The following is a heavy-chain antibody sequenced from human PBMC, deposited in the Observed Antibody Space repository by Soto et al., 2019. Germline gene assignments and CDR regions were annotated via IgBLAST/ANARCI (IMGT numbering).Heavy chain of an antibody. CDR3: FTDRTASPVDH. Sequence: EVQLVESGGGLVKPGGSLRLSCVASGFSFRDAWMSWVRQVPGKGLEWVGRIKSEAAGGTTDDAAPAKGRFSISRDDSKSTLYLQMNSLKIEDTAVYYCFTDRTASPVDHWGQGTLVTVSS. CDR2: IKSEAAGGTT. CDR1: GFSFRDAW. V-gene: IGHV3-15*01. J-gene: IGHJ4*02.